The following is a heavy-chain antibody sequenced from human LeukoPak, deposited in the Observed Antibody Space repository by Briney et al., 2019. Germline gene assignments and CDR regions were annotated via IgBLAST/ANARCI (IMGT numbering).Heavy chain of an antibody. CDR1: GFTLSYYD. D-gene: IGHD3-10*01. V-gene: IGHV3-13*01. CDR3: ARDRGTGFDL. J-gene: IGHJ4*02. CDR2: ICTGGDA. Sequence: PGGSLTLSCVASGFTLSYYDMHWVPQATGKGLVWVSGICTGGDANYAASVRGRFTISREDAKRSLYLQMNSLRAGDTAVSYCARDRGTGFDLWGEGTLVTVSS.